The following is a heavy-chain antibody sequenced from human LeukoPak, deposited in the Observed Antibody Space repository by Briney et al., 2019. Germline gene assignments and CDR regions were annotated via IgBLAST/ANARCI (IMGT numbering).Heavy chain of an antibody. CDR1: GLTVSSNY. CDR2: IYSGGST. Sequence: GGSLRLSCAASGLTVSSNYMSWVRQAPGKGLEWVSVIYSGGSTHYADSVKGRFTISRDNAKNSLYLQMNSLRVEDTAVYYCARDRRDYGGPFDYWGQGTLVTVSS. CDR3: ARDRRDYGGPFDY. D-gene: IGHD4-23*01. J-gene: IGHJ4*02. V-gene: IGHV3-53*01.